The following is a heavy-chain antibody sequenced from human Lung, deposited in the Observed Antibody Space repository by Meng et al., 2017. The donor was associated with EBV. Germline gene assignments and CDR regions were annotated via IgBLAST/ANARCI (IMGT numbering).Heavy chain of an antibody. Sequence: ERQGGEVKPPGASVQVSCTASVYTFTKYCITWVRQAPGQGLEWMGWISAYNGNTNYAQTLQGRLTMTTDTSTNTAYMELRSLRSDDTAVYYCARVEVGITSGDYWGRGTLVTVSS. D-gene: IGHD1-26*01. CDR3: ARVEVGITSGDY. V-gene: IGHV1-18*01. CDR2: ISAYNGNT. CDR1: VYTFTKYC. J-gene: IGHJ4*02.